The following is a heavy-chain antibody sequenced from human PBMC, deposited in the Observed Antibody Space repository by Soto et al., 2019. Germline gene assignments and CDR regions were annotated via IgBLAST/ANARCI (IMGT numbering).Heavy chain of an antibody. D-gene: IGHD6-6*01. CDR2: IDPSDSDT. Sequence: PGESLKISCRGSGYNFANNWIAWVRQMPGKGLEWMGIIDPSDSDTKYNPSFQGQVTISADKSISTAYVQWSSLKASDTAMYYCMRRHSLYSGSVHSDYFDYWAQGTQVTVSS. V-gene: IGHV5-51*01. CDR3: MRRHSLYSGSVHSDYFDY. J-gene: IGHJ4*02. CDR1: GYNFANNW.